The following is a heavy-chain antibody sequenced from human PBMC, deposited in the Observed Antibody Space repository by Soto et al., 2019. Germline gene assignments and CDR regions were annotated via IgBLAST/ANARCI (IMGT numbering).Heavy chain of an antibody. CDR1: GFTFSSYW. D-gene: IGHD1-26*01. CDR3: ARGGRLNWYVDL. Sequence: EVQLVESGGGLVQPGGSLRLSCAASGFTFSSYWMHWVRQAPGKGLVWVSRINSDGSSTSYADSVKGRFTISIDNAKNTLYLQMNSLRAEDTAVYYCARGGRLNWYVDLWGRGTLVTVSS. CDR2: INSDGSST. V-gene: IGHV3-74*01. J-gene: IGHJ2*01.